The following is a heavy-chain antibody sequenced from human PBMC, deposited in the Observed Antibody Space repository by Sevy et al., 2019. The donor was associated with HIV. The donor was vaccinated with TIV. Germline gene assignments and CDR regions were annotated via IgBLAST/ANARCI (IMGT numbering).Heavy chain of an antibody. CDR3: AKNTAAVGVGGFDY. J-gene: IGHJ4*02. CDR2: IWYDGSDR. V-gene: IGHV3-30*02. Sequence: GESLKISCTASGLSFSDYGMHWVRQAPGKGLEWVAFIWYDGSDRYYADSVKGRFTISRDNSKNILYLQMSSLGLEDTALYYCAKNTAAVGVGGFDYWGQGTLVTVSS. CDR1: GLSFSDYG. D-gene: IGHD6-13*01.